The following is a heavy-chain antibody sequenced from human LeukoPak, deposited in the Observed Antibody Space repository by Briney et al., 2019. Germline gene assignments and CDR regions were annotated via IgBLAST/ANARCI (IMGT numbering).Heavy chain of an antibody. CDR2: ISSSSSTI. Sequence: EVQLVESGGGLVQTGGSLRLSCAASGFTFSSYGMTWVRQAPGKGLEWVSYISSSSSTIYYADSVKGRFTISRDNAKNSLYLQLNSLRAEDTAVYYCARSLVVGATYPYHWGQGTLVTVSS. J-gene: IGHJ5*02. CDR3: ARSLVVGATYPYH. CDR1: GFTFSSYG. V-gene: IGHV3-48*01. D-gene: IGHD1-26*01.